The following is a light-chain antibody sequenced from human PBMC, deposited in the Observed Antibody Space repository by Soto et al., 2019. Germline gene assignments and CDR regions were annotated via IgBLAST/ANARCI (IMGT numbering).Light chain of an antibody. CDR1: QGISNY. J-gene: IGKJ2*01. CDR3: QRYNGAPYT. V-gene: IGKV1-27*01. Sequence: DFQMTQSPSSLSASVGDRVSITCRANQGISNYLAWYQQRPGKVPQVLFYAASTLQSGVPSRFSGRGSGSEFTLTINGLQPEDVGTYYCQRYNGAPYTFGQGTKVEIK. CDR2: AAS.